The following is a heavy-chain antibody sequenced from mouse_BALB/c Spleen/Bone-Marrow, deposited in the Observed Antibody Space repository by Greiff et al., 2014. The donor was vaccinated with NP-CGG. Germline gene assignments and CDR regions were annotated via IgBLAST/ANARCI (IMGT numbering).Heavy chain of an antibody. J-gene: IGHJ2*01. CDR1: GISITTGNYR. Sequence: EVQLQQSGPGLVKPSQTVSLTCTVTGISITTGNYRWSRIRQFPGNKLEWIGYIYYSGTITYNPSLTSRTTITRDTSKNQFFLEMNSLTAEDTATYYCARDGNYDGYFDYWGQGTTLTVSS. CDR2: IYYSGTI. V-gene: IGHV3-5*02. D-gene: IGHD2-1*01. CDR3: ARDGNYDGYFDY.